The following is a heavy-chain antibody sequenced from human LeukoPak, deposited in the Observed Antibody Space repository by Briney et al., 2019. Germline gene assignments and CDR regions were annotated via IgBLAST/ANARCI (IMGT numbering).Heavy chain of an antibody. CDR3: ARGIRPGYYFDY. D-gene: IGHD3-16*01. Sequence: PSDTLSLTCAVYGGSFSDYYWSWIRQAPGKGLGWIGEIIRRGGSNYIPSLKSRATISIDKSNNQFSLKLRYATAADTAVYFCARGIRPGYYFDYWGQGTLVTVSS. J-gene: IGHJ4*02. V-gene: IGHV4-34*01. CDR1: GGSFSDYY. CDR2: IIRRGGS.